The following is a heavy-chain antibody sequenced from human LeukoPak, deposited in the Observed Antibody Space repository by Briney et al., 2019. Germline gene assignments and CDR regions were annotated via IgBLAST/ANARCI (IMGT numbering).Heavy chain of an antibody. CDR1: GYIFTGYY. J-gene: IGHJ3*02. CDR2: INPNNGGT. Sequence: ASVKVSCKASGYIFTGYYIYWVRQAPGQGLEWMGRINPNNGGTNYAQKFQGRVTLTRDTSFSTAYMELTRLRSEDTAVYYCARAFGVVTGAAFDIWGQGTMVTVSS. V-gene: IGHV1-2*06. CDR3: ARAFGVVTGAAFDI. D-gene: IGHD3-3*01.